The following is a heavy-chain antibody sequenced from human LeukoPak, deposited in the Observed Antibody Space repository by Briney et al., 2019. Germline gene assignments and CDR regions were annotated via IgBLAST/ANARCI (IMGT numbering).Heavy chain of an antibody. J-gene: IGHJ6*03. CDR3: ARVTAAAGIYYYYYYMDV. CDR2: TYTSGST. D-gene: IGHD6-13*01. V-gene: IGHV4-4*07. Sequence: PSETLSLTCTVSGGSISSYYWSWIRQPAGKGLEWIGRTYTSGSTNYNPSLKSRVTMSVDTSKNQFSLKLSSVTAADTAVYYCARVTAAAGIYYYYYYMDVWGKGTTVTVSS. CDR1: GGSISSYY.